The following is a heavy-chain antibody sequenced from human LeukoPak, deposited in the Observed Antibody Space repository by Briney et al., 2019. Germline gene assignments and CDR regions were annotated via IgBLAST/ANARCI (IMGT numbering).Heavy chain of an antibody. CDR2: ISGSGGST. CDR1: GFTFSSYA. V-gene: IGHV3-23*01. D-gene: IGHD6-13*01. CDR3: AKGLGIAAAGTNWFDP. J-gene: IGHJ5*02. Sequence: GGSLRLSCAASGFTFSSYAMSWVRQAPGKGLEWVSAISGSGGSTYYADSVKGRFTISRDNSKNTLYLKMNSLRAEDTAVYYCAKGLGIAAAGTNWFDPWGQGTLVTVSS.